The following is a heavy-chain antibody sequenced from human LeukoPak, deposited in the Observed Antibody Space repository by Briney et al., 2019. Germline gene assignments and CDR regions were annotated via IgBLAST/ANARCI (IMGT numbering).Heavy chain of an antibody. CDR2: IYYSGST. D-gene: IGHD5-12*01. CDR3: TTTVATSEDAFDI. V-gene: IGHV4-61*08. J-gene: IGHJ3*02. Sequence: SETLSLTCTVSGGSISSGDYYWSWIRQPPGKGLEWIGYIYYSGSTNYNPSLKSRVTISVDTSKNQFSLKLSSVTAADTAVYYCTTTVATSEDAFDIWGQGTMVTVSS. CDR1: GGSISSGDYY.